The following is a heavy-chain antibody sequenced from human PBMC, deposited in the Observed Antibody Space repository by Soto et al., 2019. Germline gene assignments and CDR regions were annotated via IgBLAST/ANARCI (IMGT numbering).Heavy chain of an antibody. J-gene: IGHJ4*02. CDR1: GYTFTKYW. Sequence: QVQLVQSGAEVKKPGTSVSVSCKAFGYTFTKYWMHWVRQAPGQGLEWMAIINPNNGDTTYAQNFQGRIIVTGDTSTSTVNLHMSSLTSEDTAVYFCARDEIGGRGSCYSDWGQGTLVTVSS. CDR2: INPNNGDT. D-gene: IGHD2-15*01. V-gene: IGHV1-46*01. CDR3: ARDEIGGRGSCYSD.